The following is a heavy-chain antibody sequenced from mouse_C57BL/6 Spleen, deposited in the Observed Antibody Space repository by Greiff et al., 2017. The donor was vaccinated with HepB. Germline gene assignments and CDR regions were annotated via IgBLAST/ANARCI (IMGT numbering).Heavy chain of an antibody. CDR1: GYTFTSYW. CDR3: AVERWLLREVMDY. J-gene: IGHJ4*01. V-gene: IGHV1-50*01. CDR2: IDPSDSYT. D-gene: IGHD2-3*01. Sequence: QVQLQQPGAELVKPGASVKLSCKASGYTFTSYWMQWVKQRPGQGLEWIGEIDPSDSYTNYNQKFKGKATLTVDTSSSTAYMQLSSLTSEDSAVYYCAVERWLLREVMDYWGQGTSVTVSS.